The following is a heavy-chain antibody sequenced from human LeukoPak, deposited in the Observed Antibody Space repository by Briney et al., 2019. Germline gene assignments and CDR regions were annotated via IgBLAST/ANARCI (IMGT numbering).Heavy chain of an antibody. D-gene: IGHD5-18*01. CDR2: ISGSGGST. CDR1: GFTFSSYA. CDR3: AKDDRIQTRRYSYNY. V-gene: IGHV3-23*01. Sequence: GGSLRLSCAASGFTFSSYAMSWVRQAPGKGLEWVSTISGSGGSTYYADSVKGRFTISRDNSKNTLYLQTNSLRAEDTAVYYCAKDDRIQTRRYSYNYWGQGTLVTVSS. J-gene: IGHJ4*02.